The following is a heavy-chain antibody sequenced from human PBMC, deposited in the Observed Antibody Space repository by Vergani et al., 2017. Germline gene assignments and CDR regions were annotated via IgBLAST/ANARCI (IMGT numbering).Heavy chain of an antibody. CDR3: LISNAGTDY. V-gene: IGHV3-15*01. J-gene: IGHJ4*02. CDR2: IRSKNDGGTA. D-gene: IGHD1-1*01. CDR1: GITFKNAW. Sequence: EVQVVESGGGLIKPGGSLRLSCVVSGITFKNAWINWVRQAPGKGLEWIGRIRSKNDGGTADYAAPLKGRFTISRDDSKDSAFLLVNNLKTEDTAVYYCLISNAGTDYWGQGTLITVSS.